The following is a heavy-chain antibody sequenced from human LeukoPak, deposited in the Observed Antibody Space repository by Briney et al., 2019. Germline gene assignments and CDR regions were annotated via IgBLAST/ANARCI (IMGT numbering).Heavy chain of an antibody. CDR1: GGSISSGSYY. V-gene: IGHV4-61*02. Sequence: PSETLSLTCTVSGGSISSGSYYWSWIRQPAGKGLEWIGRIYTSGSTNYNPSLKSRVTISVDTSKNQFSLKLSSVTAADTAVYYCARDPKNYYGSGSDAFDIWGQGTMVTVSS. CDR3: ARDPKNYYGSGSDAFDI. CDR2: IYTSGST. J-gene: IGHJ3*02. D-gene: IGHD3-10*01.